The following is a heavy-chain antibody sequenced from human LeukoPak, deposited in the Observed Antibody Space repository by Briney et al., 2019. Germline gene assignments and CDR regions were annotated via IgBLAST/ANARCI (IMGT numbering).Heavy chain of an antibody. CDR1: GGSFSGYY. D-gene: IGHD2-2*01. J-gene: IGHJ6*02. CDR2: INHSGST. V-gene: IGHV4-34*01. Sequence: SETLSLTCAVYGGSFSGYYWSWIRQPPGKGLEWIGEINHSGSTNYNPSLKSRVTISVDTSKNQFSLKLSSVTAADTAVYYCARGRQYQPNFPTNSLYYYYYGMDVWDQGTTVTVSS. CDR3: ARGRQYQPNFPTNSLYYYYYGMDV.